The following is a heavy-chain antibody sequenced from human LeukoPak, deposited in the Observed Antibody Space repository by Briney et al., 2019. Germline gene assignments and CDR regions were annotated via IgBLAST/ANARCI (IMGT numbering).Heavy chain of an antibody. D-gene: IGHD6-19*01. J-gene: IGHJ3*02. CDR2: INHSGST. CDR1: GGSFSGYY. Sequence: KSSETLSLTCAVYGGSFSGYYWSWIRQPPGKGLEWIGEINHSGSTNYNPSLKSRVTISVDTSKNQFSLKLGSVTAADTAVYYCARERRSSGWYDAFDMRGQGTMVTVSS. CDR3: ARERRSSGWYDAFDM. V-gene: IGHV4-34*01.